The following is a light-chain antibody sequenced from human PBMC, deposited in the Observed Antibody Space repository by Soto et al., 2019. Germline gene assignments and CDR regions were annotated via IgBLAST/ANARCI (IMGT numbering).Light chain of an antibody. CDR3: QQFGGSPLFT. V-gene: IGKV3-20*01. Sequence: EIVLTQSPGTLSLSPGERATLSCRASQSISSSYLAWYQQKPGQAPRLLIYAASTRATGIPDRFSGSGSGTDFTLTINRREPEDFAVYFCQQFGGSPLFTFGPGTKVDI. CDR2: AAS. J-gene: IGKJ3*01. CDR1: QSISSSY.